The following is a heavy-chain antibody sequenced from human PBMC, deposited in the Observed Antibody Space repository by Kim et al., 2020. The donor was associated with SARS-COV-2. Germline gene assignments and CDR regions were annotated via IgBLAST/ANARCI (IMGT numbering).Heavy chain of an antibody. CDR3: ARGGYTASGYAGIFDY. CDR1: SGSVETYY. D-gene: IGHD6-13*01. V-gene: IGHV4-59*02. Sequence: SETLSLTCSVSSGSVETYYWSWIRQSPGKGLEWIGYIYSSGNTKYNPSFKSRVTISVDTSMKQFSLKLSSVTAADTAVYYCARGGYTASGYAGIFDYWVQGPPVTVSS. J-gene: IGHJ4*02. CDR2: IYSSGNT.